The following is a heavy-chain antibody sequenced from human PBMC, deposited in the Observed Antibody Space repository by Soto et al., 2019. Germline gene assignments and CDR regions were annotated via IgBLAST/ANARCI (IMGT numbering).Heavy chain of an antibody. D-gene: IGHD6-6*01. CDR2: ISGSGGST. CDR3: ATTRRDSSSSFSLDY. V-gene: IGHV3-23*01. J-gene: IGHJ4*02. Sequence: PGGSLRLSCAASGFTFSSYAMSWVRQAPGKGLEWVSAISGSGGSTYYADSVKGRFTISRDNSKNTLYLQMNSLRAEDTAVYYCATTRRDSSSSFSLDYWGQGTLVTVSS. CDR1: GFTFSSYA.